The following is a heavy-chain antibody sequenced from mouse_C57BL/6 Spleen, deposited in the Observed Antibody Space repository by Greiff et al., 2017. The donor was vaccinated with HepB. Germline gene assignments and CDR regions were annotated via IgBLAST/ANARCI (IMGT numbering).Heavy chain of an antibody. D-gene: IGHD4-1*01. CDR2: ISSGGSYT. Sequence: EVNVVESGGDLVKPGGSLKLSCAASGFTFSSYGMSWVRQTPDKRLEWVATISSGGSYTYYPDSVKGRFTISRDNAKNTLYLQMSSLKSEDTAMYYCAREGQAGTNYAMDYWGQGTSVTVSS. J-gene: IGHJ4*01. V-gene: IGHV5-6*01. CDR1: GFTFSSYG. CDR3: AREGQAGTNYAMDY.